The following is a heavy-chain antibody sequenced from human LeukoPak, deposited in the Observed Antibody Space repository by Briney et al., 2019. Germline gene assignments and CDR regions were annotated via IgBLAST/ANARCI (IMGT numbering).Heavy chain of an antibody. J-gene: IGHJ6*02. Sequence: GRSLRLSCAASGFTFSSYGMHWVRQAPGKGLEWVAVIWYDGSNKYYADSVKGRFTISRDNSKNTLYLQMNSLRAEDTAVYYCARDRITMVRGVILYYYGMDVWGQGTTVTVSS. D-gene: IGHD3-10*01. CDR1: GFTFSSYG. CDR2: IWYDGSNK. CDR3: ARDRITMVRGVILYYYGMDV. V-gene: IGHV3-33*01.